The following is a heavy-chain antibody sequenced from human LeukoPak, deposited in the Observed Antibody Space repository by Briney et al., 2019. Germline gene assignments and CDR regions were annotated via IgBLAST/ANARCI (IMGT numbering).Heavy chain of an antibody. CDR3: ARDQGYPWGTES. Sequence: ASVKVSCKASGYTFTDYYIYWVRQAPGQGLEWMGRINPNSGGTNYAQKFQGRVTMTTDTSTSTAYMELRSLRSDDTAVYYCARDQGYPWGTESWGQGTLVTVSS. V-gene: IGHV1-2*06. CDR2: INPNSGGT. J-gene: IGHJ5*02. D-gene: IGHD3-16*01. CDR1: GYTFTDYY.